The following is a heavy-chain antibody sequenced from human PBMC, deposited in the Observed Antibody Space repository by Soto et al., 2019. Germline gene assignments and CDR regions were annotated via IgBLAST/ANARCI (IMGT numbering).Heavy chain of an antibody. CDR3: ATFVNDLNGSGRYIKNSY. CDR1: GGSISRGGYY. D-gene: IGHD3-10*01. CDR2: IYYSGST. V-gene: IGHV4-31*03. Sequence: QVQLQESGPGLVKPSQTLSLSCTVSGGSISRGGYYWSWIRQHPGKGLEWIGFIYYSGSTNYNPSLKSRVSISVDTSKNQFSLKLSSVTAADTAVYYCATFVNDLNGSGRYIKNSYWGQGTLVTVSS. J-gene: IGHJ4*02.